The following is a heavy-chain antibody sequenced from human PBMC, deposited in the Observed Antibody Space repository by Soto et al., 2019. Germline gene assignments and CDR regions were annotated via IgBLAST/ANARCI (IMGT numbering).Heavy chain of an antibody. CDR3: ARDRSNCGYDVGYNWFDP. D-gene: IGHD5-12*01. V-gene: IGHV1-18*01. Sequence: QVQLVQSGAEVKKPGASVKVSCKASGYTFTSYGISWVRQAPGQGLEWMGWISAYNGNTNHAQKLQGRVTMTTDTSTSTAYMELRSLRSDDTAVYYCARDRSNCGYDVGYNWFDPWGQGTLVTVSS. CDR2: ISAYNGNT. CDR1: GYTFTSYG. J-gene: IGHJ5*02.